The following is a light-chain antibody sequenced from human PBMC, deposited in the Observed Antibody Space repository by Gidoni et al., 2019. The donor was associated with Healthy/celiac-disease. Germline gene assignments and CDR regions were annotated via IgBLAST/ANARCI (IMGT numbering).Light chain of an antibody. CDR3: QSYDSSLSALI. J-gene: IGLJ1*01. Sequence: QSVLTQPPSVSGAPGQRVTISCTWSSSNIGAGYDVHWYPQLPGTAPKLLIYGNSNRPSGVPDRFSGSKSGTSASLAITGLQAEDEADYYCQSYDSSLSALIFGTGTKVTVL. CDR2: GNS. V-gene: IGLV1-40*01. CDR1: SSNIGAGYD.